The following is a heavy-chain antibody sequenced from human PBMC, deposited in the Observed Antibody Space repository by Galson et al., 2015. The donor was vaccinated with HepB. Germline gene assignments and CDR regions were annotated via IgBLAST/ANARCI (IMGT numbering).Heavy chain of an antibody. J-gene: IGHJ4*02. CDR1: GGSISSYY. CDR3: ASLGGDGYNLDY. Sequence: ETLSLTCTVSGGSISSYYWSWIRQPPGKGLEWIGYIYYSGSTNYNPSLKSRVTISVDTSKNQFSLKLSSVTAADTAVYYCASLGGDGYNLDYWGQGTLVTVSS. CDR2: IYYSGST. D-gene: IGHD5-24*01. V-gene: IGHV4-59*01.